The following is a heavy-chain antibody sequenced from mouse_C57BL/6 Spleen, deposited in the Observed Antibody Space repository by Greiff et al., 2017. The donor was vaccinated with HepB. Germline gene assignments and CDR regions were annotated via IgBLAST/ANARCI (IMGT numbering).Heavy chain of an antibody. CDR1: GYPFTSYW. CDR3: ARSDSNLYYAMDY. J-gene: IGHJ4*01. V-gene: IGHV1-69*01. CDR2: IDPSDSYT. D-gene: IGHD2-5*01. Sequence: QVQLQQSGAELVMPGASVKLSCKASGYPFTSYWMHWVKQRPGQGLEWIGEIDPSDSYTNYNQKFKGKSTLTVDKSSSTAYMQLSSLTSEDSAVYYCARSDSNLYYAMDYWGQGTSVTVSS.